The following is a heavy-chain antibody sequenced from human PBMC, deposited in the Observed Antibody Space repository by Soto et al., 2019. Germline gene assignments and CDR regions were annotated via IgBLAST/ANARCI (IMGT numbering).Heavy chain of an antibody. V-gene: IGHV3-48*01. J-gene: IGHJ4*02. CDR2: ISSSSSTI. Sequence: EVQLVESGGGLVQPGGSLRLSCAASGFTFSSYSMNWVRQAPGKGLEWVSYISSSSSTIYYADSVKGRFTISRDNAKNSLYLQMNSLRAEDTAVYYCARAEIYGDPYPPLYYFDYWGQGTLVTVSS. D-gene: IGHD4-17*01. CDR1: GFTFSSYS. CDR3: ARAEIYGDPYPPLYYFDY.